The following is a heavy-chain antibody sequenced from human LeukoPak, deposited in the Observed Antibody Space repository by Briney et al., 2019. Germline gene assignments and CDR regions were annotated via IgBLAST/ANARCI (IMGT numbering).Heavy chain of an antibody. J-gene: IGHJ4*02. V-gene: IGHV4-59*01. D-gene: IGHD3-10*01. CDR2: VSYSGST. CDR3: ARNVGGLRGFAY. CDR1: GGSISSYY. Sequence: SETLSLTCTVSGGSISSYYWSWIRQPPGKGLEWIGYVSYSGSTNYNPSLKSRVTISVDTSTNQFSLKLSSVTAADTAVYYCARNVGGLRGFAYWGQGTLVTVSS.